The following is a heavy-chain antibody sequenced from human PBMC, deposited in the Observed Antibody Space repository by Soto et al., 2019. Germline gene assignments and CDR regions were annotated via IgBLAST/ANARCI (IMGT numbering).Heavy chain of an antibody. Sequence: KTGGSLRLSCAASGFAFSTFSMHWVRQAPGKGLEWVSSIGTRGDIYYADSVKGRFTISRDNAKNSLSLQMNSLRAEDTGVYYCAREETAWPLAYGLDVWGQGTTVTSP. CDR2: IGTRGDI. CDR3: AREETAWPLAYGLDV. J-gene: IGHJ6*02. D-gene: IGHD2-21*02. CDR1: GFAFSTFS. V-gene: IGHV3-21*01.